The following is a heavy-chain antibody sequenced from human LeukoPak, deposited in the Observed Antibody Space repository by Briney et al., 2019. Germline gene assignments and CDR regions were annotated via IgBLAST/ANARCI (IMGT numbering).Heavy chain of an antibody. CDR1: GFTFSSYA. D-gene: IGHD6-13*01. V-gene: IGHV3-30*04. J-gene: IGHJ4*02. CDR3: AGDESAAAGTFDY. Sequence: PGRSLRLSCAASGFTFSSYAMHWVRQAPGKGLEWVAVISYDGSNKYYADSVKGRFTISRDNSKNTLYLQMNSLRAEDTAVYYCAGDESAAAGTFDYWGQGTLVTVSS. CDR2: ISYDGSNK.